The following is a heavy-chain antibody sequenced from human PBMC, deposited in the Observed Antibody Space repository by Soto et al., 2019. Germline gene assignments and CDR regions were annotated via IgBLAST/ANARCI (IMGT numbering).Heavy chain of an antibody. V-gene: IGHV4-31*03. J-gene: IGHJ4*02. CDR2: IYYSGST. CDR3: ARGFVAGYYGSGSYSRYYFDY. Sequence: ASETLSLTCTVSGGSISSGGYYWSWIRQHPGKGLEWIGYIYYSGSTYYNPSLKSRVTISVDTSKNQFSLKLSSVTAADTAVYYCARGFVAGYYGSGSYSRYYFDYRGQGTLVTGSS. D-gene: IGHD3-10*01. CDR1: GGSISSGGYY.